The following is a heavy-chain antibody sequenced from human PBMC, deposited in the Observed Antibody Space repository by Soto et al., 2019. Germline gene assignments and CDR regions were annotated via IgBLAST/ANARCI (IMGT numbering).Heavy chain of an antibody. V-gene: IGHV3-23*01. J-gene: IGHJ4*02. CDR2: ISGSGGRS. CDR3: AKAYFVWSSEQPYYFDY. D-gene: IGHD3-16*01. Sequence: EVQLLDSGGGLVQPGGSLRLSCAASGFTFSNYAMTWVRLGPGKGLEWVSGISGSGGRSYYADSVKGRFTISRDNSKSTLYLQMNSLRAEDTAVYYCAKAYFVWSSEQPYYFDYWCQGTLVTVSS. CDR1: GFTFSNYA.